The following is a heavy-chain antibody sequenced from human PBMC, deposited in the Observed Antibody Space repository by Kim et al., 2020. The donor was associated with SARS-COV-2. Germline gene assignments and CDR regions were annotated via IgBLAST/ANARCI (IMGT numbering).Heavy chain of an antibody. V-gene: IGHV3-7*01. D-gene: IGHD5-18*01. CDR1: GFTFSTYW. J-gene: IGHJ6*01. CDR3: ASFVAAWIPYQYYDLDL. Sequence: GGSLRLSCAASGFTFSTYWMSWVRQAPGKGLEWVANIKKDGSEKYYVDSVKGRFTISRDNAKNSLYLQMSGLRAEDTAVYYCASFVAAWIPYQYYDLDL. CDR2: IKKDGSEK.